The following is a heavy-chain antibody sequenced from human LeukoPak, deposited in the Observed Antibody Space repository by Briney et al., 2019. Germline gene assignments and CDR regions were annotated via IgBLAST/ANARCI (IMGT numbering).Heavy chain of an antibody. CDR3: ATSYSSGWYFFDRAEYFQH. CDR2: IRYVGSNK. CDR1: GFTFSTYG. J-gene: IGHJ1*01. V-gene: IGHV3-30*02. Sequence: GGSLRLSCAASGFTFSTYGMHWVRQAPGKGLEWVAFIRYVGSNKYYADSVKGRFTISRDNSKNTLYLQMNSLRAEDTAVYYCATSYSSGWYFFDRAEYFQHWGQGTLVTVSS. D-gene: IGHD6-19*01.